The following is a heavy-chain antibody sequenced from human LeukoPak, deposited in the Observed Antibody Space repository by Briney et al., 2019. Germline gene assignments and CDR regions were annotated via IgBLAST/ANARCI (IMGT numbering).Heavy chain of an antibody. CDR1: GFTFSYYG. CDR2: IRYDGSNR. Sequence: GGSLRLSCAASGFTFSYYGMHWVRQAPGKGLEWVTFIRYDGSNRYYTDSVKGRFTISRDNAKNSLYLQMNSLRAEDTAVYYCVGRYWYHDFGWWGQGTLVTVSS. J-gene: IGHJ4*02. D-gene: IGHD3-3*01. V-gene: IGHV3-30*02. CDR3: VGRYWYHDFGW.